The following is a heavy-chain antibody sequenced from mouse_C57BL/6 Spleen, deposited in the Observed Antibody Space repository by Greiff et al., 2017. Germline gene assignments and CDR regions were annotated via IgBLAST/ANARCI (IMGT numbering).Heavy chain of an antibody. CDR1: GYTFTEST. J-gene: IGHJ4*01. D-gene: IGHD2-4*01. CDR3: ARHERDYDYAMDY. Sequence: VQLQQSGAELVKPGASVKLSCKASGYTFTESTIHWVKQRSGQDLEWFGWFYHGSGRIKYNEKFKYKATLTAYKSSSTVYMELSRLTSEASAVYFCARHERDYDYAMDYWGQGTSVTVSA. CDR2: FYHGSGRI. V-gene: IGHV1-62-2*01.